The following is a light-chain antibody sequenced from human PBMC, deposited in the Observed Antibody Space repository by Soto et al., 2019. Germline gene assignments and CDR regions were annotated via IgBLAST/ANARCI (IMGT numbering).Light chain of an antibody. CDR3: QQSDSSPLLT. J-gene: IGKJ4*01. CDR1: QSVSSNY. CDR2: GVS. V-gene: IGKV3-20*01. Sequence: EIVLTQSPGTLSLSPGERATLSCRASQSVSSNYLAWYRQKPGLAPRLLIYGVSSRAAGCQDRISASGSGTDFTLTIRRLEPEDFAVYYCQQSDSSPLLTFGGGSRVEIK.